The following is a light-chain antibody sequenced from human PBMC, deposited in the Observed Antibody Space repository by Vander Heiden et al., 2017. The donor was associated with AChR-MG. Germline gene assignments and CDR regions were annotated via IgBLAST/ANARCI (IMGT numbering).Light chain of an antibody. CDR2: EDN. CDR1: GGSIASNY. V-gene: IGLV6-57*03. CDR3: QSYDDTNHGV. J-gene: IGLJ2*01. Sequence: NFVLTQPHSVSESPGKTVTISCTRSGGSIASNYVQWYQQRPGSAPTTVIVEDNHRPSGVPDRFSGSIDSSSNSASLIISGLKTEDEADYYCQSYDDTNHGVVGGGTKLTVL.